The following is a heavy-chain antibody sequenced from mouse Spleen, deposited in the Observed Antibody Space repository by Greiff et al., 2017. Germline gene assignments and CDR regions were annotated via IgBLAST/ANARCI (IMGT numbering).Heavy chain of an antibody. J-gene: IGHJ2*01. V-gene: IGHV14-3*02. D-gene: IGHD2-1*01. CDR3: ARSGGNYDFDY. CDR1: GFNIKDTY. Sequence: VTLKECGAELVKPGASVKLSCTASGFNIKDTYMHWVKQRPEQGLEWIGRIDPANGNTKYDPKFQGKATITADTSSNTAYLQLSSLTSEDTAVYYCARSGGNYDFDYWGQGTTLTVSS. CDR2: IDPANGNT.